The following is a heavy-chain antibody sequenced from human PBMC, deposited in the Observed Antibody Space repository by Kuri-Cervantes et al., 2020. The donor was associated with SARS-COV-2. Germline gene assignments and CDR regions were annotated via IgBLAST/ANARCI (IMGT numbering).Heavy chain of an antibody. D-gene: IGHD2-2*01. CDR1: GYTFTDYA. CDR2: INAGNGDT. V-gene: IGHV1-3*01. Sequence: SVKVSCKASGYTFTDYAIHWVRQAPGQRLEWMGWINAGNGDTRYSQKFRGRVTITRDTSASTAYMDLSSLRSEDTALYYCARDLPYCSRASCSRFDYWGQGTLVTVSS. J-gene: IGHJ4*02. CDR3: ARDLPYCSRASCSRFDY.